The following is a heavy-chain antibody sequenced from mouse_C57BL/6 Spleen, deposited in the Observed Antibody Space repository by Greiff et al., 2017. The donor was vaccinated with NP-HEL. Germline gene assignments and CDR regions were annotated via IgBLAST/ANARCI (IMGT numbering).Heavy chain of an antibody. D-gene: IGHD2-4*01. CDR2: INPNNGGT. J-gene: IGHJ3*01. Sequence: VQLQQSGPELVKPGASVKISCKASGYTFTDYYMNWVKQSHGKSLEWIGDINPNNGGTSYNQKFKGKATLTVDKSSSTAYMELRSLTSEDSAVYYCAREDDYDGFAYWGQGTLVTVSA. CDR1: GYTFTDYY. V-gene: IGHV1-26*01. CDR3: AREDDYDGFAY.